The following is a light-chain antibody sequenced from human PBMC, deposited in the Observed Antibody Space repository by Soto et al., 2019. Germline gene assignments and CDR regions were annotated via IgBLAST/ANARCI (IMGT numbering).Light chain of an antibody. CDR3: QQYGSSPLT. CDR2: DAS. Sequence: ETVLTQSPGTLSLSPGERASLSCRASQSISGRYLAWYQQKPGQAPRLLIYDASSRATGIPDRFSGRGSGTDFILTISRLEPEDFAVYYCQQYGSSPLTFGGGTKVEIK. CDR1: QSISGRY. J-gene: IGKJ4*01. V-gene: IGKV3-20*01.